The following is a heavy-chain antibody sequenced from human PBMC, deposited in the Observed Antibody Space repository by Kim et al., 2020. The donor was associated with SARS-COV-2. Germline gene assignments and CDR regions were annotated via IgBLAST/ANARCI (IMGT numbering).Heavy chain of an antibody. CDR3: VKARGYDFWSGYAWSRAAKNDAFDI. CDR2: ISSNGGST. D-gene: IGHD3-3*01. CDR1: GFTFSSYA. Sequence: GGSLRLSCSASGFTFSSYAMHWVRQAPGKGLEYVSAISSNGGSTYYADSVKGRFTISRDNSKNTLYLQMSSLRAEDTAVYYCVKARGYDFWSGYAWSRAAKNDAFDIWGQGTMVTVSS. V-gene: IGHV3-64D*06. J-gene: IGHJ3*02.